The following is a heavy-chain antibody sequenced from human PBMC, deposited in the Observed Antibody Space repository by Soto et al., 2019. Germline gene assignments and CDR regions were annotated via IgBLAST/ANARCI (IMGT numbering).Heavy chain of an antibody. D-gene: IGHD2-2*01. Sequence: GASVKVSCKASGGTFSSYAISWVRQAPGQGLEWMGGIIPIFGTANYAQKFQGRVTITADESASTAYMELSSLRSEDTAVYYCARVSEVLVPAAPPTSSYYGMDVWGQGTTVTVSS. J-gene: IGHJ6*02. CDR3: ARVSEVLVPAAPPTSSYYGMDV. V-gene: IGHV1-69*13. CDR2: IIPIFGTA. CDR1: GGTFSSYA.